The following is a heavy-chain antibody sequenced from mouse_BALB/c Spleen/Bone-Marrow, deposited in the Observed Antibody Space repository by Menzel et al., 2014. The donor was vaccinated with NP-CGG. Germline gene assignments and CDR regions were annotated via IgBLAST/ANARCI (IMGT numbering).Heavy chain of an antibody. Sequence: VQLQQSGPELVKPGASVKMSCKASGYSFTSYYIHWVKQRPGQGLEWIGWIFPGSDNTKYNEKFKGKATLTADTSSSTAYMHLSSLTSEDSAVYFCARVWDEYYFDYWGQGTTLTVSS. J-gene: IGHJ2*01. V-gene: IGHV1-66*01. D-gene: IGHD4-1*01. CDR2: IFPGSDNT. CDR3: ARVWDEYYFDY. CDR1: GYSFTSYY.